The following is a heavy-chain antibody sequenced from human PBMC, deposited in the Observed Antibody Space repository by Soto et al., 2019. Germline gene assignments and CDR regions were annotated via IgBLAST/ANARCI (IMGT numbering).Heavy chain of an antibody. CDR1: GFTFSSYA. Sequence: GGSLRLSCAASGFTFSSYAMSWVRQAPGKGLEWVSAISGSGGSTYYADSVKGRFTISRDNSKNTLYLQMNSLRAEDTAVYYCAKDLGTGYYGSGSYYTNFDYWGQGTLVTVS. CDR2: ISGSGGST. J-gene: IGHJ4*02. CDR3: AKDLGTGYYGSGSYYTNFDY. D-gene: IGHD3-10*01. V-gene: IGHV3-23*01.